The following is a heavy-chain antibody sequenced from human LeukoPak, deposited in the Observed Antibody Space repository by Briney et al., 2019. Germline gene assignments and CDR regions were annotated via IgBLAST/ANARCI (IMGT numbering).Heavy chain of an antibody. J-gene: IGHJ4*02. Sequence: GGSLRLSCAASGFSFSNYAMSWVRQAPGKGLEWFSGISGSDDSTYYENSVKGRFTISRDNSKNTLFLQMNSLRADDTAVYYCAKDQRLTTVTALDYWGQGTLGTVSS. D-gene: IGHD4-17*01. V-gene: IGHV3-23*01. CDR1: GFSFSNYA. CDR2: ISGSDDST. CDR3: AKDQRLTTVTALDY.